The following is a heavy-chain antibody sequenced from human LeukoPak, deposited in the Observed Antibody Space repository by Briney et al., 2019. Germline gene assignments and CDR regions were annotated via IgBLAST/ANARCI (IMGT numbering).Heavy chain of an antibody. D-gene: IGHD1-1*01. V-gene: IGHV1-46*01. CDR2: INPSGGST. J-gene: IGHJ4*02. Sequence: ASVKVSCKASGYTFTSHYMHWVRQAPGQGLEWMGIINPSGGSTSYAQKFQGRVTMTRDTSISTAYMELSRLRSDDTAVYYCARSKYNWNHKTFYYFDYWGQGTLVTVSS. CDR3: ARSKYNWNHKTFYYFDY. CDR1: GYTFTSHY.